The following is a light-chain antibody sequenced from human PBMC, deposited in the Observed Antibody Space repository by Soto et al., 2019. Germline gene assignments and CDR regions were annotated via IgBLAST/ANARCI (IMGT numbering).Light chain of an antibody. CDR3: QQLNSYPPT. V-gene: IGKV1-9*01. CDR1: QGISSY. Sequence: DIPLTQSPSFLSASVGDRVTITCRASQGISSYLAWYQQKPGKAPKLLIYAASTLQSGVPSRFSGSGSGTEFTLTISSLQPDDFATYYCQQLNSYPPTFGQGTKVEIK. J-gene: IGKJ1*01. CDR2: AAS.